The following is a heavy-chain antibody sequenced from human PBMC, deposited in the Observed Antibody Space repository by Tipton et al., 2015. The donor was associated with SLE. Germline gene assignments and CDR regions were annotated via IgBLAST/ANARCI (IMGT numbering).Heavy chain of an antibody. CDR1: GYSISSGYY. Sequence: LVKPSETLSLTCTVSGYSISSGYYWGWIRQPPGKGLEWIGSIYHSGSTYYNPSLKSRVTISVDTSKNQFSLKLSSVTAADTAVYYCARGDAIFGVVIPWYFDYWGQGTLVTVSS. V-gene: IGHV4-38-2*02. D-gene: IGHD3-3*01. J-gene: IGHJ4*02. CDR2: IYHSGST. CDR3: ARGDAIFGVVIPWYFDY.